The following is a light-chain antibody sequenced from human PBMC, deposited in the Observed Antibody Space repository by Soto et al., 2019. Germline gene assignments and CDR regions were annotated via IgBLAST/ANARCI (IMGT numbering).Light chain of an antibody. J-gene: IGLJ1*01. V-gene: IGLV2-14*01. Sequence: QSVLTQPASVSGSPGQSITGACTGTSSDIGGYNYVSWYQQHPGKAPKLMVYEVTNRPSGVSDRFSGSKSGNTASLTISGLQADDEGYYYCSSYTSRSTLYVFGTGTQLTLL. CDR1: SSDIGGYNY. CDR3: SSYTSRSTLYV. CDR2: EVT.